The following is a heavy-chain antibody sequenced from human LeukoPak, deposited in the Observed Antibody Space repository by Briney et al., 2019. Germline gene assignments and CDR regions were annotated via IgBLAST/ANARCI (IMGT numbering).Heavy chain of an antibody. D-gene: IGHD2/OR15-2a*01. CDR2: IIPIFGTA. V-gene: IGHV1-69*06. CDR1: GGTFSSYA. CDR3: ATDHSMANIAWWFDP. Sequence: SVKVSCKASGGTFSSYAVSWVRQAPGQGLQWMGGIIPIFGTANYAQKFQGRVTITADKSTSTAYMELSSLRSEDTAFYYCATDHSMANIAWWFDPWGQGTLVTVSS. J-gene: IGHJ5*02.